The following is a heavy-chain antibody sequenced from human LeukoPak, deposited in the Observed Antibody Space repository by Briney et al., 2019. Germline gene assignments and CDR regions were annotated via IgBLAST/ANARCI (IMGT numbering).Heavy chain of an antibody. V-gene: IGHV3-23*01. J-gene: IGHJ4*02. Sequence: GGSLRLPCAVSGFTVSSNSMTWVRQAPGRGLEWVSSVSGSGGETHSTDSVRGRFTISRDNSKGTLYLQMSSLRAEDTAVYYCAKVPHYGGNSPYFDSWGQGTLVTVCS. CDR2: VSGSGGET. D-gene: IGHD4-23*01. CDR1: GFTVSSNS. CDR3: AKVPHYGGNSPYFDS.